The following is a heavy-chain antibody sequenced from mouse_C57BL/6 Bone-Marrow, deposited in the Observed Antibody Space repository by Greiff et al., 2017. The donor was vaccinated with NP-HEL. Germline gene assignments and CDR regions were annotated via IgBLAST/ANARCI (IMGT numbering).Heavy chain of an antibody. CDR1: GFTFSDYG. J-gene: IGHJ2*01. CDR3: ARANLTGYFDY. CDR2: ISSGSSTI. D-gene: IGHD4-1*01. Sequence: EVKLMESGGGLVKPGGSLKLSCAASGFTFSDYGMHWVRQAPEKGLEWVAYISSGSSTIYYADTVKGRFTISRDNAKNTLFLQMTSLRSEDTAMYYCARANLTGYFDYWGQGTTLTVSS. V-gene: IGHV5-17*01.